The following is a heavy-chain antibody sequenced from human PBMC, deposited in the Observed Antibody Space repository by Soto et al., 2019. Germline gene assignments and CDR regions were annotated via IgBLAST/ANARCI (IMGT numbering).Heavy chain of an antibody. CDR2: ISYDGYLK. Sequence: QGQLVESGGGVVQPGRSLRLSCEASGFTFSKYGMQWVRQAPGKGLEWVAVISYDGYLKYYVDSVKGRFTVARDNSKNTLFLEMNSLRVEDTAVYFCAKDFKVSGSHYGTLNCYDGMDVWGQGTTVTVSS. J-gene: IGHJ6*02. D-gene: IGHD3-10*01. CDR3: AKDFKVSGSHYGTLNCYDGMDV. V-gene: IGHV3-30*18. CDR1: GFTFSKYG.